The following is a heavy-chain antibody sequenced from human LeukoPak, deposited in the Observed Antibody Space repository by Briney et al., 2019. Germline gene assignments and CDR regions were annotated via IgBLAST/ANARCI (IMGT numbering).Heavy chain of an antibody. V-gene: IGHV3-23*01. CDR1: GFSFSNYA. CDR2: ISDSGSTA. J-gene: IGHJ4*02. D-gene: IGHD5-12*01. Sequence: GGSLRLSCGASGFSFSNYAMSWVRQAAGKGREWVSGISDSGSTAFYADSVKGRFTSSRDNPKNTLYLQINSLRAEDTAVYYCAKDMQTWPRFPDYWGQGTLVTVSS. CDR3: AKDMQTWPRFPDY.